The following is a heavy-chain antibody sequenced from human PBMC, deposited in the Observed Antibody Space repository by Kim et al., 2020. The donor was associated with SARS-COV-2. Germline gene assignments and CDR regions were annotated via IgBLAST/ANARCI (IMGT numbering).Heavy chain of an antibody. CDR2: ISGSGGST. CDR1: GFTFSSYA. CDR3: AKQTRSAAYYYDSSGYPDAFDI. D-gene: IGHD3-22*01. V-gene: IGHV3-23*01. J-gene: IGHJ3*02. Sequence: GGSLRLSCAASGFTFSSYAMSWVRQAPGKGLEWVSAISGSGGSTYYADSVKGRFTISRDNSKNTLYLQMNSLRAEDTAVYYCAKQTRSAAYYYDSSGYPDAFDIWGQGTMVTVSS.